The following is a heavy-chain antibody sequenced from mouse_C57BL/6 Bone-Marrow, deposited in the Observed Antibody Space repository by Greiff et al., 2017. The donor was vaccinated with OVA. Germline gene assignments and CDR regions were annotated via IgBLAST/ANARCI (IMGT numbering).Heavy chain of an antibody. V-gene: IGHV5-17*01. CDR3: AGGYCDV. J-gene: IGHJ1*03. CDR1: GFTFSDYG. CDR2: ISSGSSTI. Sequence: DVMLVASGGGLVKPGGSLKLSCAASGFTFSDYGMHWVRQAPEKGLEWVAYISSGSSTIYYADTVKGRFTISRDNAKNTLFMQMPSLRSEDTAMYYCAGGYCDVWGTGTTVTVSS.